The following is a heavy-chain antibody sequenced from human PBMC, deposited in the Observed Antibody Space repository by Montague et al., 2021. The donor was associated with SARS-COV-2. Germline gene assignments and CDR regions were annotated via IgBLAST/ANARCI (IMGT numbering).Heavy chain of an antibody. CDR3: ARLGRQQLVRLSGMDV. D-gene: IGHD6-13*01. CDR1: GGSISSRSYY. J-gene: IGHJ6*02. Sequence: SETLSLTCTVSGGSISSRSYYWGWIRQPPGKGLEWIGSIYYSGSTYYSPSLKSRVTISVDTSKNQFSLKLSSVTAADTAVYYCARLGRQQLVRLSGMDVWGQGTTVTVSS. CDR2: IYYSGST. V-gene: IGHV4-39*07.